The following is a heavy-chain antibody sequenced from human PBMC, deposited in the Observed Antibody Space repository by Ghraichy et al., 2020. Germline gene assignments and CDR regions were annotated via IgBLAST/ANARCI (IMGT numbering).Heavy chain of an antibody. V-gene: IGHV3-23*01. J-gene: IGHJ3*02. Sequence: GSLRLSCAASGFTFSSYAMSWVRQAPGKGLEWVSAISGSGGSTYYADSVKGRFTISRDNSKNTLYLQMNSLRAEDTAIYYCAKGSVATILFSAFDIWGQGTMVTVSS. CDR1: GFTFSSYA. D-gene: IGHD5-12*01. CDR2: ISGSGGST. CDR3: AKGSVATILFSAFDI.